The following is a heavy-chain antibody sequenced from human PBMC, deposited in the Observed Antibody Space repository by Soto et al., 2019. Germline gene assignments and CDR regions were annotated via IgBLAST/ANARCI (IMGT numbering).Heavy chain of an antibody. V-gene: IGHV3-48*01. D-gene: IGHD2-21*02. J-gene: IGHJ4*02. CDR2: INTSSSSI. Sequence: EVQLVESGGGLVQPGGSLRLSCVASGFTFSSYSLNWVRQAPGKGLEWVSFINTSSSSIYYADSVKGRFTISRDNAKISMYLQMNSLSAEDTAVYCCARISYGRPLLFAYWGQGTLVTVSS. CDR1: GFTFSSYS. CDR3: ARISYGRPLLFAY.